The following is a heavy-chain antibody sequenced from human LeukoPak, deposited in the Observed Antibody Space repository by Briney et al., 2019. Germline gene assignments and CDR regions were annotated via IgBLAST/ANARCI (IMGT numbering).Heavy chain of an antibody. V-gene: IGHV3-23*01. D-gene: IGHD1-1*01. CDR1: GXTFSGYA. J-gene: IGHJ4*02. Sequence: GGSLRLSCAASGXTFSGYAMSWVRLAPGKGLEWVSAITAGGDGTYYADSVKGRFTISRDNLKNMVFLQMNSLRAEDTAIYYCAKSHASIWNVYDYWGQGTLVTVSS. CDR3: AKSHASIWNVYDY. CDR2: ITAGGDGT.